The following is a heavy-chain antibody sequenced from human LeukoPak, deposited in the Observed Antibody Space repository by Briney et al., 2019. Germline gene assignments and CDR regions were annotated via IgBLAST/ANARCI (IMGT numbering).Heavy chain of an antibody. CDR2: IIPIFGTA. CDR3: ASVCGGDCNWFDP. D-gene: IGHD2-21*02. CDR1: GGTFSSYA. V-gene: IGHV1-69*06. Sequence: SVKVPCKASGGTFSSYAISWVRQAPGQGLEWMGGIIPIFGTANYAQKFQGRVTVTADKSTSTAYMELSSLRSEDTAVYYCASVCGGDCNWFDPWGQGTLVTVSS. J-gene: IGHJ5*02.